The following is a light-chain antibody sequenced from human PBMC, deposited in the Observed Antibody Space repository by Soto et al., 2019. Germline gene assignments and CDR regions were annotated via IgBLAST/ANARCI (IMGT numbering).Light chain of an antibody. Sequence: DFQMTHSPSSLSASVGDRVTITCRASQSISSYLNWYQQKPGKAPKLLIYAASSLQSGVPSRFSGSGSGTDFTLTISSLQPEDFATYYCQQSYSTPRTFGQGTKVDIK. V-gene: IGKV1-39*01. CDR1: QSISSY. J-gene: IGKJ1*01. CDR3: QQSYSTPRT. CDR2: AAS.